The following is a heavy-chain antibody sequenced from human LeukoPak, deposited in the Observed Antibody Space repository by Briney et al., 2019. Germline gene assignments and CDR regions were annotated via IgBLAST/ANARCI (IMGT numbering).Heavy chain of an antibody. CDR1: GFTVSSNY. D-gene: IGHD2-15*01. J-gene: IGHJ4*02. CDR3: ARERRYCSGGSCPDFDY. Sequence: GGSLRLSCAASGFTVSSNYMSWVRQAPGKGLEWVSYISSSSSTIYYADSVKGRFTISRDNAKNSLYLQMNSLRAEDTAVYYCARERRYCSGGSCPDFDYWGQGTLVTVSS. CDR2: ISSSSSTI. V-gene: IGHV3-48*04.